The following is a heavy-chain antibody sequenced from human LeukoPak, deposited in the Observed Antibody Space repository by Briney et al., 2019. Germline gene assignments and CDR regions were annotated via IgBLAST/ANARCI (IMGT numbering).Heavy chain of an antibody. CDR1: GFTYSNYA. D-gene: IGHD3-10*01. CDR2: ISSSSSYI. J-gene: IGHJ4*02. Sequence: PGGSLRLSCAASGFTYSNYAMNWVRQAPGKGLEWVSSISSSSSYIYYADSVKGRFTVSRDNAKNSLYLEMNSLRAEDTAVYYCARPMEGYSGSGRWYFDYWGQGSLVAVSS. V-gene: IGHV3-21*01. CDR3: ARPMEGYSGSGRWYFDY.